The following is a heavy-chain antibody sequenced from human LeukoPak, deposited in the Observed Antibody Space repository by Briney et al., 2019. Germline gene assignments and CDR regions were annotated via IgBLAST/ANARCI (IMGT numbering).Heavy chain of an antibody. V-gene: IGHV3-72*01. J-gene: IGHJ4*02. CDR2: VRNKANTYST. CDR3: VRIWRGYYFDS. D-gene: IGHD3-10*01. Sequence: GGSLRLSCAASGFILSDHHMDWVRQAPGKGLEWVGRVRNKANTYSTNYAASVKGRFSITRDDSMNSVYLQMNSLKTEDTAVYYCVRIWRGYYFDSWGQGILVTVSS. CDR1: GFILSDHH.